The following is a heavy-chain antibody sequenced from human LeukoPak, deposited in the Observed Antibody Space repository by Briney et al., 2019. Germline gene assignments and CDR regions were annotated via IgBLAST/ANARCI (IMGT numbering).Heavy chain of an antibody. Sequence: GGSLRPSCAASGFTVSSNYMSWVRQAPGKGLEWVSAISGSGGSTYYADSVKGRFTVSRDNSKNTLYLQMNSLRAEDTAVYYCAKAGYCSGGSCYMGASWFDPWGQGTLVTVSS. J-gene: IGHJ5*02. CDR1: GFTVSSNY. V-gene: IGHV3-23*01. D-gene: IGHD2-15*01. CDR2: ISGSGGST. CDR3: AKAGYCSGGSCYMGASWFDP.